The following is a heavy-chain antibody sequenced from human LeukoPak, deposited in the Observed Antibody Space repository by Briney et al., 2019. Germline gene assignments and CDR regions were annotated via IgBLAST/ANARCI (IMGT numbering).Heavy chain of an antibody. J-gene: IGHJ4*02. Sequence: PGGSLRLSCAASGFTFSSYAMTWVRQAPGKGLEWVSAVSGSGGSTYYADSVKGRFTISRDNSKNTLYLQMNSLRAEDTAVYYCAKDGPLTYYYDSSGYHHFDYWGQGTLVTVSS. D-gene: IGHD3-22*01. CDR3: AKDGPLTYYYDSSGYHHFDY. CDR2: VSGSGGST. CDR1: GFTFSSYA. V-gene: IGHV3-23*01.